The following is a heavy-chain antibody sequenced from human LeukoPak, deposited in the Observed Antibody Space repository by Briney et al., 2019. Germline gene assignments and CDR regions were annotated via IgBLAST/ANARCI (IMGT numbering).Heavy chain of an antibody. CDR1: GYTFTSYG. D-gene: IGHD3-22*01. V-gene: IGHV1-69*13. Sequence: SVKVSCKASGYTFTSYGISWVRQAPGQGLEWVGGIIPIFGTANYAQKFQGRVTITADESTSTAYMELSSLRSEDTAVYYCARPTTAGDSSGYLYYFDYWGQGTLVTVSS. CDR3: ARPTTAGDSSGYLYYFDY. CDR2: IIPIFGTA. J-gene: IGHJ4*02.